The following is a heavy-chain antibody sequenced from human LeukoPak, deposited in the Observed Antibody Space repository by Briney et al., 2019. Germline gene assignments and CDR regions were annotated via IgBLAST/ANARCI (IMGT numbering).Heavy chain of an antibody. CDR1: GYSFTSYW. Sequence: GESLKISCKGSGYSFTSYWIGWVRQMPGKGLEWMGIIYPGDSDTRYSPSFQGQVTISADKSISTAYLQWSSLKASDTAMYYCARVLRFLEWIRGPHYFDYWGQGTLVTVSS. V-gene: IGHV5-51*01. CDR3: ARVLRFLEWIRGPHYFDY. CDR2: IYPGDSDT. D-gene: IGHD3-3*01. J-gene: IGHJ4*02.